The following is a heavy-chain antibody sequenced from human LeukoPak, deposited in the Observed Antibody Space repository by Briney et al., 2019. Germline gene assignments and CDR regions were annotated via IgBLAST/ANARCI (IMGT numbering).Heavy chain of an antibody. CDR1: GYTFTGYY. CDR3: ARVGLYSSSRRRKNWFYP. V-gene: IGHV1-2*02. CDR2: INPNSGGT. Sequence: ASVKVSCKASGYTFTGYYMHWVRQAPGQGLEWMGWINPNSGGTNYAQKFQGRVTMTRDTSISTAYMELSRLRSDDTAVYYCARVGLYSSSRRRKNWFYPWGQGTLVTVSS. D-gene: IGHD6-13*01. J-gene: IGHJ5*02.